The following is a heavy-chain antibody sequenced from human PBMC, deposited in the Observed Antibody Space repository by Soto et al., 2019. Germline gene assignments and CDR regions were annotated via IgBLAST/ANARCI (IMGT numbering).Heavy chain of an antibody. Sequence: PGGSVRLSRAASGFTFSSYAMNWVRQAPGKGLEWVAVISYDGSNKYYADSVNGRFTISIENSKNTLYLQMNSLRAEDTAVYYCARDRLLLWFGQLNGMDVWAQGTTVTVSS. CDR1: GFTFSSYA. J-gene: IGHJ6*02. D-gene: IGHD3-10*01. CDR2: ISYDGSNK. V-gene: IGHV3-30-3*01. CDR3: ARDRLLLWFGQLNGMDV.